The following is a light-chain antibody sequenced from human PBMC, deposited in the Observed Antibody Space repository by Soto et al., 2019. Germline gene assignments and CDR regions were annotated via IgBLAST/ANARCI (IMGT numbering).Light chain of an antibody. CDR2: DAS. Sequence: EIVLTQSPATLSLSPGERATLSCRASQSVSSYFAWYQQKPGQAPRLLIYDASNRATGIPARFSGSGSGTDFTLTIISLEPEDFAVYYCQQRSNWALTFGQGTKVEIK. V-gene: IGKV3-11*01. CDR3: QQRSNWALT. CDR1: QSVSSY. J-gene: IGKJ1*01.